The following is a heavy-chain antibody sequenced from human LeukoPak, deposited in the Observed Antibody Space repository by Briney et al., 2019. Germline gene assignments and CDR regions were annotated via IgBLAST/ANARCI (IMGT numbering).Heavy chain of an antibody. CDR1: GYTFSNYG. V-gene: IGHV1-18*01. D-gene: IGHD3-10*01. J-gene: IGHJ4*02. Sequence: GASVKVPCKASGYTFSNYGISWVRQAPGQGLEWMGWISGYNDNTNYAQKFRGRVTMTTDTSTNTAYMELRSLRSDDTAVYYCARRSANYYNADFWGQGTMVTVSS. CDR2: ISGYNDNT. CDR3: ARRSANYYNADF.